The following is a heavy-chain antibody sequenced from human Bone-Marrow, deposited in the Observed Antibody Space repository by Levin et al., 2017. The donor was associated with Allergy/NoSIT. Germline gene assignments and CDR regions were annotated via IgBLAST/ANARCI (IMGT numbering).Heavy chain of an antibody. J-gene: IGHJ6*02. V-gene: IGHV3-43D*03. D-gene: IGHD3-9*01. CDR3: AKDTGGYYDLLTHTYHYNVMDV. CDR1: GFTFDDYA. CDR2: ISWDGGDT. Sequence: AGGSLRLSCVASGFTFDDYAMHWVRQVPGKGPEWVSVISWDGGDTYSAASVRGRFTVSRDNSRNSLYLQMNSLRSEDTALYYCAKDTGGYYDLLTHTYHYNVMDVWGPGTTVTVSS.